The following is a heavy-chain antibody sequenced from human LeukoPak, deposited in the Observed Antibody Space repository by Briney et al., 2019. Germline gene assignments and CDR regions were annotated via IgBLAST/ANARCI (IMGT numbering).Heavy chain of an antibody. V-gene: IGHV1-18*01. CDR3: ARAEFLKQWGNSFDF. Sequence: ASVMVSCKASGYTFNSHGISWVRQAPGQGLEWMGWISCYDGTTKYAQKFQGRVTMLTDTSTRTAYMDLRSLRSDDTAVYYCARAEFLKQWGNSFDFWGQGTLVTVSS. D-gene: IGHD6-19*01. J-gene: IGHJ4*02. CDR1: GYTFNSHG. CDR2: ISCYDGTT.